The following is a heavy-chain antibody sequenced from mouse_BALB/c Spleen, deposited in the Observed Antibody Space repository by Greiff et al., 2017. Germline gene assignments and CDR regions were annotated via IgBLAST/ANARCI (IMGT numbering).Heavy chain of an antibody. CDR1: GFTFSSYT. CDR2: ISNGGGST. D-gene: IGHD2-1*01. J-gene: IGHJ3*01. V-gene: IGHV5-12-2*01. Sequence: EVKLVESGGGLVQPGGSLKLSCAASGFTFSSYTMSWVRQTPEKRLEWVAYISNGGGSTYYPDTVKGRFTISRDNAKNTLYLQMSSLKSEDTAMYYCARQGGNYERAWFAYWGQGTLVTVSA. CDR3: ARQGGNYERAWFAY.